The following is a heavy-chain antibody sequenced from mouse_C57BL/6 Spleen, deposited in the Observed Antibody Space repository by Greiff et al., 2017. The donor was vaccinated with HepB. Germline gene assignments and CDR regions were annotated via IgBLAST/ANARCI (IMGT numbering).Heavy chain of an antibody. CDR3: ARGRGEITTVPFDY. V-gene: IGHV1-64*01. D-gene: IGHD1-1*01. Sequence: QVQLQQPGAELVKPGASVKLSCKASGYTFTSYWMHWVKQRPGQGLEWIGMIHPNSGSTNYNEKFKSKATPTVDNSSSTAYMQLSSLTSEDSAVYYWARGRGEITTVPFDYWGQGTTLTVSS. CDR2: IHPNSGST. J-gene: IGHJ2*01. CDR1: GYTFTSYW.